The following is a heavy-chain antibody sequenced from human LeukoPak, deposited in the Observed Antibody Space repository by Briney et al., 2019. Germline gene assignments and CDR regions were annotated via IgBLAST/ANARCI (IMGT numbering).Heavy chain of an antibody. D-gene: IGHD2-15*01. Sequence: GGSLRLSCAASGFTFGSYMMTWVSQAPGRWLEWGSTFSSNGGSTYYADSVKGRLTISRDNSKNTLYLQMSSLRDEDTAVYYCARYCSGASCYSGVDYWGQGTLVPVSS. CDR2: FSSNGGST. CDR3: ARYCSGASCYSGVDY. CDR1: GFTFGSYM. J-gene: IGHJ4*02. V-gene: IGHV3-23*01.